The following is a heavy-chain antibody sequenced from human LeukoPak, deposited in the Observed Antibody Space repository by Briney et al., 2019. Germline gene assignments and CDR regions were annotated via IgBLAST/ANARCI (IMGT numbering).Heavy chain of an antibody. D-gene: IGHD3-3*01. V-gene: IGHV3-30-3*01. CDR3: AKPFGDFSSGFSHGYFDV. Sequence: GGSLRLSCAASGFTFGSYAMHWVRQAPGKGLEWVAVISYDGSNKYYADSVKGRFTISRDNSKNTLYLQMKSLRAEDTAVYYCAKPFGDFSSGFSHGYFDVWGRGTLVTVSS. J-gene: IGHJ2*01. CDR1: GFTFGSYA. CDR2: ISYDGSNK.